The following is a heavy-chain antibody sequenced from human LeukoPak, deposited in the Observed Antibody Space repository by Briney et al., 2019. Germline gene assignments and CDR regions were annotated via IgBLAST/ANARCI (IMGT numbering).Heavy chain of an antibody. V-gene: IGHV4-34*01. CDR2: INHSGST. J-gene: IGHJ4*02. D-gene: IGHD6-13*01. Sequence: PLETLSLTCAVYGGSFSGYYWSWIRQPPGKGLEWIGEINHSGSTNYNPSLKSRVTISVDTSKNQFSLKLSSVTAADTAVYYCASLRRPGIAAAGFHWGQGTLVTVSS. CDR1: GGSFSGYY. CDR3: ASLRRPGIAAAGFH.